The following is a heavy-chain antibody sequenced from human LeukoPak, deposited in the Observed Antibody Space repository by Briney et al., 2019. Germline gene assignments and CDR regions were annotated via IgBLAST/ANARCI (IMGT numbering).Heavy chain of an antibody. D-gene: IGHD6-13*01. CDR2: ISSSGSTI. CDR1: GFTFSSYE. V-gene: IGHV3-48*03. CDR3: ARDPHSSSWYVAYDI. Sequence: GGSLRLSCAASGFTFSSYEMNWVRQAPGKGLEWVSYISSSGSTIYYADSVKGRFTISRDNAKNSLYLQMNSLRAEDTAAYYCARDPHSSSWYVAYDIWGQGTMVTVSS. J-gene: IGHJ3*02.